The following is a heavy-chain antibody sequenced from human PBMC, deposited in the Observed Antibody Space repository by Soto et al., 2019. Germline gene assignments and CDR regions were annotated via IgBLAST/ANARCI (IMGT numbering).Heavy chain of an antibody. CDR1: GYTFTSYY. D-gene: IGHD3-22*01. CDR2: INPSGGST. V-gene: IGHV1-46*01. CDR3: ARASDSSGYYYDYYYYGMDV. J-gene: IGHJ6*02. Sequence: AASVKVSCKASGYTFTSYYMHWVRQAPGQGLEWMGIINPSGGSTSYAQKFQGRVTMTRDTSTSTVYMELSSLRSEDTAVYYCARASDSSGYYYDYYYYGMDVWGQGTTVTVSS.